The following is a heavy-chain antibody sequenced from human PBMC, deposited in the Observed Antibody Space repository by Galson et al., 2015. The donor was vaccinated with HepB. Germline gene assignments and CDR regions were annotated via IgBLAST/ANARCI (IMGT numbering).Heavy chain of an antibody. Sequence: SVKVSCKASGYTFISYGISWVRQAPGQGLEWMGWISAYNGHTDYAQKFQGRVTMTTDTSTSTAYMELRSLRSDDTAVYFWARVGGTPGPRYCSSTSCYTLDYWGQGTLVTLSS. CDR2: ISAYNGHT. V-gene: IGHV1-18*01. D-gene: IGHD2-2*02. J-gene: IGHJ4*02. CDR1: GYTFISYG. CDR3: ARVGGTPGPRYCSSTSCYTLDY.